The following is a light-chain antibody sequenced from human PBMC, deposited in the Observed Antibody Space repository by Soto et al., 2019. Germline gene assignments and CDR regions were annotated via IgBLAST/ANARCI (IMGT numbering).Light chain of an antibody. Sequence: EIVMTQSPATLSVSPGERATLSCRASQSVSSNLAWYQQKPGQAPRLLIYGASTRATGIPARFSGSGSATVLTLPIISLQSEDFAVYYCQQYNNWPPYTFGQGTKLQIK. CDR1: QSVSSN. V-gene: IGKV3-15*01. J-gene: IGKJ2*01. CDR2: GAS. CDR3: QQYNNWPPYT.